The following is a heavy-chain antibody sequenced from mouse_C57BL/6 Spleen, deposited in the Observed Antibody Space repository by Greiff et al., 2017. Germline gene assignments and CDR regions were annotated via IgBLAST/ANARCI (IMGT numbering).Heavy chain of an antibody. CDR1: GYTFTSYW. J-gene: IGHJ3*01. CDR2: IDPSDSYT. V-gene: IGHV1-69*01. D-gene: IGHD2-1*01. Sequence: QVQLQQPGAELVMPGASVKLSCKASGYTFTSYWMHWVKQRPGQGLEWIGEIDPSDSYTNYNQKFKGKSTLTVDKSSSTAYMQLSSLTSEDSAVYYCARMGYGNYEGFAYWGQGTLVTVS. CDR3: ARMGYGNYEGFAY.